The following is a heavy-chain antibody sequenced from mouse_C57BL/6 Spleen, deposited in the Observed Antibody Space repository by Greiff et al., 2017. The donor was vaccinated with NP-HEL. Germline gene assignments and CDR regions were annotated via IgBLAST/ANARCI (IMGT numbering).Heavy chain of an antibody. CDR1: GYAFSSYW. CDR2: IYPGDGDT. V-gene: IGHV1-80*01. Sequence: VQLQQSGAELVKPGASVKISCKASGYAFSSYWMNWVKQRPGKGLEWIGQIYPGDGDTNYNGKFKGKATLTADKSSSTAYMQRSSLTSEGSAVYFCARGKYYGSSRYFDVLGTGTTVTVSS. J-gene: IGHJ1*03. D-gene: IGHD1-1*01. CDR3: ARGKYYGSSRYFDV.